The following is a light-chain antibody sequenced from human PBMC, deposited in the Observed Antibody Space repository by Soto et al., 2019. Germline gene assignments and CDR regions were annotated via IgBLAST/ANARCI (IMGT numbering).Light chain of an antibody. J-gene: IGKJ4*01. Sequence: DIQMTQSPSTLSASVGDRVTITCRASQSIGRFLAWYQHQPGKAPKLLIYAASSLQSGVPSRFSGSGSGTDFTLTISSLQPEDFATYYCQQSYSTPQITFGGGTKVDIK. V-gene: IGKV1-39*01. CDR1: QSIGRF. CDR2: AAS. CDR3: QQSYSTPQIT.